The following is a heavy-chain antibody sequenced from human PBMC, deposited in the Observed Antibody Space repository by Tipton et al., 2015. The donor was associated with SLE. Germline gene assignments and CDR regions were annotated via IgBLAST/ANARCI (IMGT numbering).Heavy chain of an antibody. CDR3: ARGPRANSGTHGVYDY. CDR2: IGFAGDT. J-gene: IGHJ4*02. CDR1: GGSISSADYY. V-gene: IGHV3-13*01. Sequence: LSLTCTVSGGSISSADYYWSWIRQHPGKGLEWVSGIGFAGDTHYPDSVKGRFTIPREEAKNSLYLQMNSLRDGDTALYFCARGPRANSGTHGVYDYWGQGTLVTVSS. D-gene: IGHD1-26*01.